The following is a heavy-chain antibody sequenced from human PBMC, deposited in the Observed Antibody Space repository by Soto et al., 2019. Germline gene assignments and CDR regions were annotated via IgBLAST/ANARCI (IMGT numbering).Heavy chain of an antibody. D-gene: IGHD3-22*01. Sequence: LTCTVSGGSISSGDYYWSWIRQHPGKGLEWIGTIYFSGTTYYNPSLKSRVTISVDTSKSQFSLKLSSVTAADTAVYYCAREWGPSYYYDSSGFNPDSWGQGTLVNV. CDR2: IYFSGTT. V-gene: IGHV4-31*03. CDR3: AREWGPSYYYDSSGFNPDS. CDR1: GGSISSGDYY. J-gene: IGHJ4*02.